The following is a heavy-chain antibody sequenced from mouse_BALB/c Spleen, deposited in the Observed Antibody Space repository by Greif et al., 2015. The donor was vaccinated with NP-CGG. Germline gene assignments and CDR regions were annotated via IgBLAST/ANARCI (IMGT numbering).Heavy chain of an antibody. V-gene: IGHV1-7*01. J-gene: IGHJ2*01. CDR1: GYTFTSYW. CDR2: INPSTGYT. CDR3: ARRHYYFDY. Sequence: QVQLQQSGAELAKPGASVKMSRKASGYTFTSYWMHWVKQRPGQGLEWIGYINPSTGYTEYNQKFKDKATLTADKSSSTAYMQLSSLTSEDSAVYYCARRHYYFDYWGQGTTLTVSS. D-gene: IGHD3-1*01.